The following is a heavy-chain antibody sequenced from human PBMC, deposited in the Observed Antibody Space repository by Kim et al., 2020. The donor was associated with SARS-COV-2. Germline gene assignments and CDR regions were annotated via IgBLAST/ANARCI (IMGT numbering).Heavy chain of an antibody. J-gene: IGHJ3*02. Sequence: ASVKVSCKASGYTFTSYAMHWVRQAPGQRLEWMGWINAGNGNTKYSQKFQGRVTITRDTSASTAYMELSSLRSEDTAVYYCASSLGLYEPLGGSAFDIWGQGTMVTVSS. CDR1: GYTFTSYA. CDR3: ASSLGLYEPLGGSAFDI. V-gene: IGHV1-3*01. D-gene: IGHD2-2*02. CDR2: INAGNGNT.